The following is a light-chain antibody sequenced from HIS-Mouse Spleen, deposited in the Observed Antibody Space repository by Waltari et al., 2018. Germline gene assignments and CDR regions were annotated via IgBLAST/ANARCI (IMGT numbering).Light chain of an antibody. CDR2: DVS. V-gene: IGLV2-11*01. CDR3: CSYAGSYTLV. CDR1: SSDVGGYHY. Sequence: QSALTQPRSVSGSPGQSVTIACTGTSSDVGGYHYASWYQQHPGKAPKLMIYDVSKRPSGVPVRFSGSKSGNTASLTISGLQAEDEADYYCCSYAGSYTLVFGGGTKLTVL. J-gene: IGLJ3*02.